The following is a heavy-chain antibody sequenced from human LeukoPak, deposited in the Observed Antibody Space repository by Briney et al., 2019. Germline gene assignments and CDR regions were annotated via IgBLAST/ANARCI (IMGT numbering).Heavy chain of an antibody. Sequence: KASATLSLTGAFSGGFISSYYWSGIREPPGEGLEGSGYIYTSGSTNYNPSLKGRVTISVDTSKNQFSMKLSSVTAADTAVYYCARARYYNDAFDIWGQGTMVTVSS. CDR1: GGFISSYY. J-gene: IGHJ3*02. V-gene: IGHV4-4*09. CDR3: ARARYYNDAFDI. D-gene: IGHD3-22*01. CDR2: IYTSGST.